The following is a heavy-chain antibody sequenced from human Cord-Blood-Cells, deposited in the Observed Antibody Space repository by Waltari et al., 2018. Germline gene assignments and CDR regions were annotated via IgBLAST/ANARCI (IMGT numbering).Heavy chain of an antibody. CDR3: ARGRFGVGIKDYYYGRDV. J-gene: IGHJ6*02. Sequence: EVQLVESGGGLVQPGGSLRLSCAASGFTFSSYDMHWFRQSTVKGLEWVSAIGTAGDKYDLGEVKGRCTISRENAKIAVYLQMNRRRAGDTAVYDCARGRFGVGIKDYYYGRDVWGQGTTVTVCS. V-gene: IGHV3-13*01. CDR2: IGTAGDK. CDR1: GFTFSSYD. D-gene: IGHD3-3*01.